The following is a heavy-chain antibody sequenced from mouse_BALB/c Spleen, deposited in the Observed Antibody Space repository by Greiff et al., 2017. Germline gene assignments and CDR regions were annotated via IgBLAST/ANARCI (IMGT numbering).Heavy chain of an antibody. CDR2: IYPGDGDT. CDR3: ARDRYDGFYAMDY. V-gene: IGHV1-80*01. Sequence: QVQLQQSGAELVRPGSSVKISCKASGYAFSSYWMNWVKQRPGQGLEWIGQIYPGDGDTNYNGKFKGKATLTADKSSSTAYMQLSSLTSEDSAVYFCARDRYDGFYAMDYWGQGTSVIVSS. J-gene: IGHJ4*01. CDR1: GYAFSSYW. D-gene: IGHD2-14*01.